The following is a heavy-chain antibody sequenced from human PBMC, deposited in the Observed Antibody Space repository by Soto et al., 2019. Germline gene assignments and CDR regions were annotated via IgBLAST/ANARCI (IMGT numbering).Heavy chain of an antibody. V-gene: IGHV1-69*02. Sequence: QVQLVQSGAEVKKPGSSVKVSCKASGGTFSSYTISWVRQAPGQGLEWMGRIISILGIANYAQKFQGRVTITADKSTSTAYMELSSLRSEDTAVYYCASSPQAWYGFDYWGQGTLVTVSS. CDR3: ASSPQAWYGFDY. J-gene: IGHJ4*02. CDR2: IISILGIA. CDR1: GGTFSSYT. D-gene: IGHD6-13*01.